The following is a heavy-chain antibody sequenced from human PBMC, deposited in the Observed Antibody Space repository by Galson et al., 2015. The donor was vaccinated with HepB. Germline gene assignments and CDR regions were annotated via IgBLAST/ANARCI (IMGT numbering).Heavy chain of an antibody. D-gene: IGHD6-19*01. CDR1: GFTFSSYA. Sequence: SLRLSCAASGFTFSSYAMHWVRQAPGKGLEWVAVISYDGSNKYYADSVKGRFTISRDNSKNTLYLQMNSLRAEDTAVYYCARDGLKVAGIGWVDYWCQGTLVTVSS. CDR3: ARDGLKVAGIGWVDY. CDR2: ISYDGSNK. J-gene: IGHJ4*02. V-gene: IGHV3-30*04.